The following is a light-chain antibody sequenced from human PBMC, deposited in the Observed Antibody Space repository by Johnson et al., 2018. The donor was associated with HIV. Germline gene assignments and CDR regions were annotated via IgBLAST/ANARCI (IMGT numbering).Light chain of an antibody. V-gene: IGLV1-51*01. CDR1: SSNIGNNY. CDR2: DNN. Sequence: QSVLTQPPSVSAAPGQTVTISCSGSSSNIGNNYVTWYQHLPGTALQLLIYDNNKRHSGIPDLFSAFKSGFFLTTGITGLQHGDEDDYYCGTWDSSLSAYVFGTGTKVTVL. CDR3: GTWDSSLSAYV. J-gene: IGLJ1*01.